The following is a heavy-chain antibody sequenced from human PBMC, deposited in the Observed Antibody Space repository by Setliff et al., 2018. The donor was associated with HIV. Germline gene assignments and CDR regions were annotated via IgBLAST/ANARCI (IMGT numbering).Heavy chain of an antibody. D-gene: IGHD6-19*01. J-gene: IGHJ4*02. CDR1: GFTFSCCG. CDR3: MSEYKSGC. V-gene: IGHV3-7*01. Sequence: PGESLKISCAASGFTFSCCGMHWVRQAPGKGLEWVASINEGGSVRFYVGSVKGRFTISRDNAENSLSLQMNSLRAEDTALYYCMSEYKSGCWGQGTLVTVSS. CDR2: INEGGSVR.